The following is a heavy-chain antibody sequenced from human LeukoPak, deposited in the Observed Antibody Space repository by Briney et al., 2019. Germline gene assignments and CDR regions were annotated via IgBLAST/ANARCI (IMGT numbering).Heavy chain of an antibody. CDR1: ALTLDHYA. J-gene: IGHJ3*02. D-gene: IGHD3-22*01. CDR2: IRRHSGSI. Sequence: GTSLRPSCPPSALTLDHYAMHCARQPPRNGLEWVSGIRRHSGSIGYADCVKGRFNISRDNAKNSLYLQMNSLRGEDTALYYCAKDSRSGHITMIVLSSAFDIWGQGTMVTVSS. CDR3: AKDSRSGHITMIVLSSAFDI. V-gene: IGHV3-9*01.